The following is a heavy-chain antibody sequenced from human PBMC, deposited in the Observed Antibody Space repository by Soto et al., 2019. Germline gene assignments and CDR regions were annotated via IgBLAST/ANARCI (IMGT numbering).Heavy chain of an antibody. D-gene: IGHD6-13*01. Sequence: PSETLSLTCTVSGGSISSYYWSWIRQPPGKGLEWIGYIYYGGSTNYNPSLKSRVTISVDTSKNQFSLKLSSVTAADTAVYYCARDPSIAAAGHFDYWGQGTLVTVS. J-gene: IGHJ4*02. V-gene: IGHV4-59*01. CDR3: ARDPSIAAAGHFDY. CDR1: GGSISSYY. CDR2: IYYGGST.